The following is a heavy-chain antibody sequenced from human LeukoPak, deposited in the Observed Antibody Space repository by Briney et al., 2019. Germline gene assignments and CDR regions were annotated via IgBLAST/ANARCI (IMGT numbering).Heavy chain of an antibody. V-gene: IGHV1-46*01. J-gene: IGHJ4*02. D-gene: IGHD3-10*01. CDR1: GYTFTSYY. Sequence: ASVKVSCKASGYTFTSYYIHWVRQAPGQGLEWMGIINPSGGSTSYAQKFQGRVTMTRDTSTSTVYMELSSLRSEDTAVYYCARDHSRFGELPSFDYWGQGTLVTVSS. CDR2: INPSGGST. CDR3: ARDHSRFGELPSFDY.